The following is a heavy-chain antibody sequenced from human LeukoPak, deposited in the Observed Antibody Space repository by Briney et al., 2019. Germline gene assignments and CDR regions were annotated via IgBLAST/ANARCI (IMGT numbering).Heavy chain of an antibody. J-gene: IGHJ4*02. V-gene: IGHV3-30*18. CDR2: ISYDGSNK. Sequence: GGSLRLSCAASGFTFSSYGMHWVRQAPGKGLEWVAVISYDGSNKYYADSVKGRFTISRDNSKNTLYLQMNSLRAEDTAVYYCAEDRIQLWSYFDYWGQGTLVTVSS. D-gene: IGHD5-18*01. CDR3: AEDRIQLWSYFDY. CDR1: GFTFSSYG.